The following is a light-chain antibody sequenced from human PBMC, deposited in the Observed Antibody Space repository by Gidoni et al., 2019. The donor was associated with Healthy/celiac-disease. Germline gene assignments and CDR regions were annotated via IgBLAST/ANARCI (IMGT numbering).Light chain of an antibody. V-gene: IGKV1-5*03. CDR3: QQYNSYSGT. Sequence: DLQLTQSPSTLSASVGDRVTITCLASQSISSWLAWYQQKPGNAPKLLIYKASSLESGVPSRFSGSGSGTEFTLTISSLQPDDCATYYCQQYNSYSGTFXGXTKGEIK. J-gene: IGKJ4*01. CDR2: KAS. CDR1: QSISSW.